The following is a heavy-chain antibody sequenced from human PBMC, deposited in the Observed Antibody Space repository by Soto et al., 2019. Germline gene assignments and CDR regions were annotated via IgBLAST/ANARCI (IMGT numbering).Heavy chain of an antibody. CDR2: IYHSGST. CDR3: AGSPTGTRDDAFDI. CDR1: GGSVSSGSYY. D-gene: IGHD4-17*01. Sequence: QMQLQESGPGLVKPSETLSLTCTVSGGSVSSGSYYWNWIRQPPGKGLEWIGYIYHSGSTNDNPPLKTRFTTSAHTTKYQFSLKLSSVTAADTAVYYCAGSPTGTRDDAFDIWGQGTMVTVSP. J-gene: IGHJ3*02. V-gene: IGHV4-61*01.